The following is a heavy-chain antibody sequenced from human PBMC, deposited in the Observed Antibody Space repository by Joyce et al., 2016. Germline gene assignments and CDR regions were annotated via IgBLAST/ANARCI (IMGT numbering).Heavy chain of an antibody. CDR2: VIPIFATT. CDR1: GGTFSRQT. Sequence: QVFLEQSGAEVKKPGSSVKVSCKASGGTFSRQTINWLRQAPGQGLGWMGGVIPIFATTNYAQKFQGRVAITADDSTATTSLELSSLRSDDTAVYYCARGRGATIGRDLQFWGQGTRLTVSS. J-gene: IGHJ1*01. CDR3: ARGRGATIGRDLQF. V-gene: IGHV1-69*01. D-gene: IGHD5-24*01.